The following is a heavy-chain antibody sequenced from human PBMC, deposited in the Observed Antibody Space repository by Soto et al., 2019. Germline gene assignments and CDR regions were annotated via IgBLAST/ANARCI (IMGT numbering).Heavy chain of an antibody. V-gene: IGHV5-51*01. CDR3: ARDRLSSGRLGQGYY. Sequence: PGESLKISCKGSGYSFTSFWTGWVRQMPGKGLEWMGIIYPGDSDTRYSPSFQGQVTISADKSISTAYLQWSSLKASDTAMYYCARDRLSSGRLGQGYYWGQGTLVTVSS. CDR2: IYPGDSDT. CDR1: GYSFTSFW. J-gene: IGHJ4*02. D-gene: IGHD6-19*01.